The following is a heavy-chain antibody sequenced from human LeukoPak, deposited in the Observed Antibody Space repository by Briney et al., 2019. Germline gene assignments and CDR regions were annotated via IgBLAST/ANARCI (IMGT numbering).Heavy chain of an antibody. Sequence: GGSLRLSCAASGFTFINYWMTWVRQAPGKGLEWVANIKQDGNEKYYLDSVEGRFTVSRDNAKNTLYLQMNSLRLEDTAVYYCVRDWAPASMQAAPFDCWGQGTLVTVSS. CDR3: VRDWAPASMQAAPFDC. CDR2: IKQDGNEK. J-gene: IGHJ4*02. D-gene: IGHD2/OR15-2a*01. CDR1: GFTFINYW. V-gene: IGHV3-7*01.